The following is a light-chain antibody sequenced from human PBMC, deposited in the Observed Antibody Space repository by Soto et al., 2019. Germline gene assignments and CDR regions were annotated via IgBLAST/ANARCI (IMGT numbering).Light chain of an antibody. CDR3: RSYTSSSTAV. Sequence: QSALTQPASMSGSPGQSSTISCTGTSSDVCGYDYVSWYQHHPGKAPKLTIYEVSNRPSGVSNRFSGSKSGNTASLTISGLQAEDEAEYYCRSYTSSSTAVFGTGTKVTVL. CDR1: SSDVCGYDY. CDR2: EVS. V-gene: IGLV2-14*01. J-gene: IGLJ1*01.